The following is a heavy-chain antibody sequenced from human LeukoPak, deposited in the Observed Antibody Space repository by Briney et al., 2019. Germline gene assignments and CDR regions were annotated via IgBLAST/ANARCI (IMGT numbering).Heavy chain of an antibody. Sequence: GGSLRLSCAASGFTFSSYSMNWVRQAPGKGLEWVSSISSSSSSYIYYADSVKGRFTISRDNAKNSLYLQMNSLRAEDTAVYYCARDLGSWYHNAFDIWGQGTMVTVSS. V-gene: IGHV3-21*01. CDR1: GFTFSSYS. D-gene: IGHD6-13*01. CDR2: ISSSSSSYI. J-gene: IGHJ3*02. CDR3: ARDLGSWYHNAFDI.